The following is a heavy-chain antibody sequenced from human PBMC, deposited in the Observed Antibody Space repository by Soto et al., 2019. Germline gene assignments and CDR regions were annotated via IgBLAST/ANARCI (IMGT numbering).Heavy chain of an antibody. CDR3: AHILCRDSAVTLDS. J-gene: IGHJ4*02. CDR1: GFSLSTSGVG. V-gene: IGHV2-5*02. CDR2: IYWDDDK. Sequence: QITLKESGPTLVKPTQTLTLTCTFSGFSLSTSGVGVGWIRQPPGNALEWLALIYWDDDKRYSPSLKSRLTITKDTSKIRVVLTMTNMDPVDTATYYCAHILCRDSAVTLDSWGQGTNVTVS. D-gene: IGHD2-21*02.